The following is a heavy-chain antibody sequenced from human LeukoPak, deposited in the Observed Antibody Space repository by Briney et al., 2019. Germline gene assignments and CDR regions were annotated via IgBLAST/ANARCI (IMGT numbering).Heavy chain of an antibody. CDR3: ARGTYYYDSSGYYMN. V-gene: IGHV4-39*07. CDR2: MYYSGST. CDR1: GGSISNSSYY. D-gene: IGHD3-22*01. Sequence: PSETPSLTCTVSGGSISNSSYYWGWIRQPPGKGLEWIGSMYYSGSTYYNPSLKSRVTISVDTSKNQFSLKLSSVTAADTAVYYCARGTYYYDSSGYYMNWGQGTLVTVSS. J-gene: IGHJ4*02.